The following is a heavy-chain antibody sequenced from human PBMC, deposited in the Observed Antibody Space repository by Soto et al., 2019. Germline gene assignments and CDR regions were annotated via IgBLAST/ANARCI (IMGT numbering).Heavy chain of an antibody. CDR3: ARSDCSSTSCYSNWFDP. D-gene: IGHD2-2*01. Sequence: ASVKVSCKASGYTFTSYYMHWVRQAPGQGLEWMGIINPSGGSTSYAQKFQGRVTMTRDTSTSTVYMELSSLRSEDTAVYYCARSDCSSTSCYSNWFDPWGQGTLVTVSS. V-gene: IGHV1-46*03. CDR2: INPSGGST. CDR1: GYTFTSYY. J-gene: IGHJ5*02.